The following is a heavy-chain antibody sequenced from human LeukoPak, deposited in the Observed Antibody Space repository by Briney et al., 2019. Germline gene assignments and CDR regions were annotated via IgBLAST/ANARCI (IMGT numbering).Heavy chain of an antibody. CDR1: GYTFTSYG. V-gene: IGHV1-18*01. J-gene: IGHJ4*02. CDR3: ARVDGYCSGGSCRHFDY. CDR2: ISAYNGNT. D-gene: IGHD2-15*01. Sequence: ASVKVSCKASGYTFTSYGISWVRQAPGQGLEWMGWISAYNGNTNYAQKLQGRVTMTTDTSTSTAYMELRSLRSDDPAVYYCARVDGYCSGGSCRHFDYWGQGTLVTVSS.